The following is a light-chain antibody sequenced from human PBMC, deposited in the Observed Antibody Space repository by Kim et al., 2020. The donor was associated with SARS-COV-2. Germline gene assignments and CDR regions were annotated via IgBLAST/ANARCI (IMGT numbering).Light chain of an antibody. CDR2: DVT. CDR1: RSDVGRDDY. CDR3: SSFTTTTTLV. V-gene: IGLV2-14*03. Sequence: GHSNTILCTGTRSDVGRDDYVCWYQHRPGKAPKLLLYDVTRRPSGVSDRFSGSKSGNTASLSISGLQAGDEAAYYCSSFTTTTTLVFGGGTQLTVL. J-gene: IGLJ2*01.